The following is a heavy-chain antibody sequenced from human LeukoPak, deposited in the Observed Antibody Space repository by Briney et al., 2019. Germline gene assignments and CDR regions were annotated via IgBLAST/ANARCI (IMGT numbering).Heavy chain of an antibody. V-gene: IGHV3-21*01. Sequence: GGSLRLSCAASGFTFSSYSMNWVRQAPGKGLEWVSSISSSSSYIYYADSVKGRFTISRDSAKNSLYLQVNSLRAEDTAVYYCARHLSGVTGYTYGRGIDYWGQGTLVTVSS. CDR1: GFTFSSYS. CDR2: ISSSSSYI. D-gene: IGHD5-18*01. CDR3: ARHLSGVTGYTYGRGIDY. J-gene: IGHJ4*02.